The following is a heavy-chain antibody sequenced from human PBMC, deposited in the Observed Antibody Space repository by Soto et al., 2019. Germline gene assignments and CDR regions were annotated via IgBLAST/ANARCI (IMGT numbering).Heavy chain of an antibody. J-gene: IGHJ6*02. CDR3: ARNYDILTGYYIPQPYGYWYGMDV. D-gene: IGHD3-9*01. CDR2: IIPILGIA. Sequence: SVKVSCKASGGTFSSYTISWVRQAPGQGLEWMGRIIPILGIANYAQKFQGRVTITADKSTSTAYMELSSLRSEDTAVYYCARNYDILTGYYIPQPYGYWYGMDVWGQGTTVTVSS. V-gene: IGHV1-69*02. CDR1: GGTFSSYT.